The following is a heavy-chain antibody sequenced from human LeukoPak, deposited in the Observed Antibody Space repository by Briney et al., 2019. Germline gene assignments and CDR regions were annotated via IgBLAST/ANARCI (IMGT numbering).Heavy chain of an antibody. J-gene: IGHJ4*02. CDR3: ARGGIVLMVYAPFDY. CDR1: GFTFSSYS. V-gene: IGHV3-48*01. CDR2: ISSSSSTI. D-gene: IGHD2-8*01. Sequence: GGSLRLSCAASGFTFSSYSMNWVRQAPGKGLEWVSYISSSSSTIYYADSVKGRFTISRDNSKNTLYLQMNSLRAEDTAVYYCARGGIVLMVYAPFDYWGQGTLVTVSS.